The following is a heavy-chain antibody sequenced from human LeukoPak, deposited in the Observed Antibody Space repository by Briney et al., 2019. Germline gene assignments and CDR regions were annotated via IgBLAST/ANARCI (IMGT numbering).Heavy chain of an antibody. V-gene: IGHV3-7*04. J-gene: IGHJ4*02. CDR1: GFTFSYHW. D-gene: IGHD3-3*01. CDR3: ARVEWMGRLDY. Sequence: GGSLTLSCAASGFTFSYHWMTWVRQAPGKGLEWVANIKQDGSEAYDGDSVKGRFTISRDNAKNSVYLQMNSLRAEDTAVYYCARVEWMGRLDYWGQGTLITVSS. CDR2: IKQDGSEA.